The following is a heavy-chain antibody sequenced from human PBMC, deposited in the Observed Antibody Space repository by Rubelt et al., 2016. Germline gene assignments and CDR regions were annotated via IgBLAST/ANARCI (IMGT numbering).Heavy chain of an antibody. CDR1: GGSISSGGYY. CDR2: IYYSGYT. Sequence: QVQLQESGPGLVKPSQTLSLTCTVSGGSISSGGYYWSWIRQHPGKGLEWIGNIYYSGYTYYNPSLKSRLSISLDTSKNQFSLNWRSVTAADTAVYYGARDLGADVWGQGTTVTVSS. CDR3: ARDLGADV. D-gene: IGHD3-16*01. V-gene: IGHV4-31*03. J-gene: IGHJ6*02.